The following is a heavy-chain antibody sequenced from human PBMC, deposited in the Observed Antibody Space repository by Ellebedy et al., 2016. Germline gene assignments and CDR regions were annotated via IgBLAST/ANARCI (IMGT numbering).Heavy chain of an antibody. CDR1: GFTFRSYP. CDR2: IKQDGSEK. Sequence: LSLTCAASGFTFRSYPMHWVRQAPGKGLEWVANIKQDGSEKYYVDSVKGRFTISRDNAKNTLYLQMNSLRAEDTAVYYCARGPTSMVRGVSGPFDYWGQGTLVTVSS. D-gene: IGHD3-10*01. J-gene: IGHJ4*02. V-gene: IGHV3-7*04. CDR3: ARGPTSMVRGVSGPFDY.